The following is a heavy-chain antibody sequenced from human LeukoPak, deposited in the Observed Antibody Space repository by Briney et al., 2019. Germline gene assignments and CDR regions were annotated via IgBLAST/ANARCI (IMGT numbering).Heavy chain of an antibody. CDR1: GFTSSSYW. CDR2: INGDGCST. D-gene: IGHD5-24*01. J-gene: IGHJ4*02. V-gene: IGHV3-74*01. Sequence: GGSLRLSCAASGFTSSSYWMHWVRQAPGKGLVWVSHINGDGCSTSYADSVKGRVTISRDNAKNTLYLQINSLTAEDSAVYYCARDRSYNLDYWGQGTLVTVSS. CDR3: ARDRSYNLDY.